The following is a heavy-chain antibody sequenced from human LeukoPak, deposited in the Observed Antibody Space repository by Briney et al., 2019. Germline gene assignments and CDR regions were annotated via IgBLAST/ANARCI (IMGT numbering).Heavy chain of an antibody. CDR1: GFTFRSYS. V-gene: IGHV3-74*01. Sequence: GGSPRLSCAASGFTFRSYSMHWVRQAPGKGLVWVSRINSDGSTTSYADSVKGRFTISRDNAKNTLYLQMNSLRGEDTAVTYCTRSDWFDPWGQGTLVTVSS. CDR3: TRSDWFDP. CDR2: INSDGSTT. J-gene: IGHJ5*02.